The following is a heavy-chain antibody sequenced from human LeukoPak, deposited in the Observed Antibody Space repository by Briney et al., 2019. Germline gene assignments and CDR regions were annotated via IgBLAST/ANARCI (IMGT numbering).Heavy chain of an antibody. CDR3: ARRSLYYDILTGYQGNWFDP. D-gene: IGHD3-9*01. V-gene: IGHV4-34*01. Sequence: SETLSLTCAVYGGSFSGYYWSWIRQPPGKGLGWIGEINHSGSTNYNPSLKSRVTISVDTSKNQFSLKLSSVTAADTAVYYCARRSLYYDILTGYQGNWFDPWGQGTLVTVSS. CDR1: GGSFSGYY. CDR2: INHSGST. J-gene: IGHJ5*02.